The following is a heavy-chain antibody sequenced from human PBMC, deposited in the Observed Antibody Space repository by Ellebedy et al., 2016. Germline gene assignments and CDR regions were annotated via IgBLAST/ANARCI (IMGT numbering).Heavy chain of an antibody. CDR1: GGSTSGYY. CDR2: VFYRGST. CDR3: VKWPQTKVTS. Sequence: SETLSLTXTVSGGSTSGYYWNWIRQPPGKGLEWIGYVFYRGSTSYNPSLKSRATIFLDRSKKQVSLTLTSVTTADTAMYYCVKWPQTKVTSWGQGTLVTVSS. V-gene: IGHV4-59*01. D-gene: IGHD4-11*01. J-gene: IGHJ5*02.